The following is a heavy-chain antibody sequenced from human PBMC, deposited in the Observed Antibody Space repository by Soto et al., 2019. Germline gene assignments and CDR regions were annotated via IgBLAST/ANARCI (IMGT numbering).Heavy chain of an antibody. Sequence: LGESLKISCQGSGYSFTSYWIGWVRQTPGKGLEWMGMIYPGDSDTRYSPSFQGQVTISADKSISAAFLQMNSLRAEDTALYYCAGDPFYYASGFWGQGTLVTVS. CDR1: GYSFTSYW. CDR3: AGDPFYYASGF. J-gene: IGHJ4*02. CDR2: IYPGDSDT. V-gene: IGHV5-51*01. D-gene: IGHD3-10*01.